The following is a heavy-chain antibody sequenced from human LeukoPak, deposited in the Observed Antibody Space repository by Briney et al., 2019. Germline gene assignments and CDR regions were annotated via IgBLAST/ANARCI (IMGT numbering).Heavy chain of an antibody. Sequence: SETLSLTCAVYGGSFSGYYWSWIRQPPGKGLEWIGEIYHSGSTNYNPSLKSRVTISVDKSKNQFSLKLSSVTAADTAVYYCARGIVVVTAIVAFDIWGQGTMVTVSS. D-gene: IGHD2-21*02. CDR2: IYHSGST. J-gene: IGHJ3*02. CDR1: GGSFSGYY. V-gene: IGHV4-34*01. CDR3: ARGIVVVTAIVAFDI.